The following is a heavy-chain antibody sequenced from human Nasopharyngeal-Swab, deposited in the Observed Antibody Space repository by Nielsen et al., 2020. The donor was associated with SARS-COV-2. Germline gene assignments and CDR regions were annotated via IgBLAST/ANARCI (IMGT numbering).Heavy chain of an antibody. CDR3: AKDLTSIAVAGPIIDY. D-gene: IGHD6-19*01. J-gene: IGHJ4*02. CDR2: ISGSGGST. V-gene: IGHV3-23*01. Sequence: WIRQPPGTGLEWVSAISGSGGSTYYADSVKGRFTISRANSKNTLYLQMNSLRAEDTAVYYCAKDLTSIAVAGPIIDYWGQGTLVTVSS.